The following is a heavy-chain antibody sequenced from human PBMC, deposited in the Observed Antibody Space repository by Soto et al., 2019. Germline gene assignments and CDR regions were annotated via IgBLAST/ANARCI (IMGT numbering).Heavy chain of an antibody. CDR2: VDYSGTT. CDR3: ARHDANSGSYSEYFQH. CDR1: GDSISSNTYF. Sequence: SETLSLTCSVSGDSISSNTYFWGWIRQPPGKGLEWIGSVDYSGTTYYNTSLRTRATISVDTSENQFSLKLSSVTAADTAVYYCARHDANSGSYSEYFQHWSQGTLVTVSS. V-gene: IGHV4-39*01. J-gene: IGHJ1*01. D-gene: IGHD1-26*01.